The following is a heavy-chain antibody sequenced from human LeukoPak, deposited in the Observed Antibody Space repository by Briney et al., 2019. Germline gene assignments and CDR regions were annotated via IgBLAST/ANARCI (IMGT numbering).Heavy chain of an antibody. D-gene: IGHD6-25*01. Sequence: GGSLRLSCAASGFTFSSYAMSWVRQAPGKGLEWVSAIGGSGSTTYYADSVKGQFTISRDNSKNTLYLQMNSLRAEDTAVYYYAKDTASSWWYFDLWGRGTLVTVSS. CDR2: IGGSGSTT. CDR3: AKDTASSWWYFDL. V-gene: IGHV3-23*01. J-gene: IGHJ2*01. CDR1: GFTFSSYA.